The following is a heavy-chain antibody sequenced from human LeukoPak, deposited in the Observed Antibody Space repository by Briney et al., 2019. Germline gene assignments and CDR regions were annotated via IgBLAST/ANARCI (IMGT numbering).Heavy chain of an antibody. V-gene: IGHV3-21*01. CDR2: ISSSSSSI. CDR1: GFTFRSYT. D-gene: IGHD6-6*01. CDR3: ARDSSIDY. Sequence: GGSLRLSCAASGFTFRSYTMTWVSQAPGKGLEWVSSISSSSSSIYYADSVKGRFTISRDNAKNSLFLQMNSLRAEDTAVYYCARDSSIDYWGQGTLVTVSS. J-gene: IGHJ4*02.